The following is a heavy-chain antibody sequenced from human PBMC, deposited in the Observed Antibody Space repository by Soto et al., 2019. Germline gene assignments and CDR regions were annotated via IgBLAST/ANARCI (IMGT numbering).Heavy chain of an antibody. V-gene: IGHV1-69*04. CDR3: ARDRYDILTGYYIGWFDP. J-gene: IGHJ5*02. CDR1: GGTFSSYT. Sequence: GASVKVSCKASGGTFSSYTISWVRQAPGQGLEWMGRIIPILGIANYAQKFQGRVTITADKSTSTAYMELSSLRSEDTAVYYCARDRYDILTGYYIGWFDPWGQGTLVTVSS. D-gene: IGHD3-9*01. CDR2: IIPILGIA.